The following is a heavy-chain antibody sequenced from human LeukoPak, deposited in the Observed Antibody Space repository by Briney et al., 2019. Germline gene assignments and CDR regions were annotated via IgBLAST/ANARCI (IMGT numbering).Heavy chain of an antibody. CDR1: GGSFTDYY. CDR3: ARGPVRDDGLTGISYYFGLDV. CDR2: IHHRAGA. D-gene: IGHD2-21*02. V-gene: IGHV4-34*01. J-gene: IGHJ6*02. Sequence: SETLSLTCAVYGGSFTDYYWSRIRHLPGKGLEWIGEIHHRAGANYNPSLWGRVTISADTSKNQFSLHLTSVTAADTATFYCARGPVRDDGLTGISYYFGLDVWGHGTTVTVFS.